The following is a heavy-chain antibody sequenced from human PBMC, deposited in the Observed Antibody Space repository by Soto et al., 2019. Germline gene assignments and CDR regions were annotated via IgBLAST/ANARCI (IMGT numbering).Heavy chain of an antibody. D-gene: IGHD5-12*01. CDR2: ISSSSSYI. Sequence: EVQLVESGGGLVKPGGSLRLSCAASGFTFSSYSMNWVRQAPGKGLEWVSSISSSSSYIYYADSVKGRFTISRDNAKNALYLQMNILRAEDTAVYYCARVTPVDIVATTDYWGQGTLVTVSS. CDR1: GFTFSSYS. CDR3: ARVTPVDIVATTDY. J-gene: IGHJ4*02. V-gene: IGHV3-21*01.